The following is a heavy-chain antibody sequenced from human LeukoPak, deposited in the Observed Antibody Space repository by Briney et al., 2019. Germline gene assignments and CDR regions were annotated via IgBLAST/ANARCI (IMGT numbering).Heavy chain of an antibody. CDR3: ARDRGGLAYFDY. Sequence: SETLSLTCTVSGGSISSYYWSWIRQPPGKGLEWIGYIYYSGSTNYNPSLKSRVTISVDMSKNQFSLKLSSVTAADTAVYYCARDRGGLAYFDYWGQGTLVTVSS. V-gene: IGHV4-59*01. D-gene: IGHD3-10*01. J-gene: IGHJ4*02. CDR1: GGSISSYY. CDR2: IYYSGST.